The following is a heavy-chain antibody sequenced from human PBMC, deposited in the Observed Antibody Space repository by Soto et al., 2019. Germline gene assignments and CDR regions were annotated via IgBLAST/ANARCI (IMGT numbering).Heavy chain of an antibody. CDR1: GFTFSSYW. D-gene: IGHD1-20*01. V-gene: IGHV3-7*01. CDR3: ARDQGNNWDLDY. CDR2: IKPDGSDT. J-gene: IGHJ4*02. Sequence: GGSLRLSCAASGFTFSSYWMTWVRQAPGKGLEFLATIKPDGSDTYYVDSVKGRFTISRDNAKNSLYLQMNSLRVEDTAVYYCARDQGNNWDLDYWGQGTQVTVSS.